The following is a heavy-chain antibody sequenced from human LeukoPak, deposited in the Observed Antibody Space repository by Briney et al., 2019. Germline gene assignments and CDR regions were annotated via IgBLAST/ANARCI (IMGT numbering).Heavy chain of an antibody. V-gene: IGHV3-66*02. CDR1: GFTVSSNY. J-gene: IGHJ3*02. D-gene: IGHD3-22*01. CDR2: IYSGGST. CDR3: ARDITYYYDSSGYGVAFDI. Sequence: GGSLRLSCAASGFTVSSNYMSWVRQAPGKGLEWVSVIYSGGSTYYADSVKGRFTISRDNSKNTLYLQINSLRAEDTAVYYCARDITYYYDSSGYGVAFDIWGQGTMVTVSS.